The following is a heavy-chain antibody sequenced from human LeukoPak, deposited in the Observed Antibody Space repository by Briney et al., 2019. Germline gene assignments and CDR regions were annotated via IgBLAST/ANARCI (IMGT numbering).Heavy chain of an antibody. CDR1: GFTFSSYS. CDR3: ARTYYDILTGYNPYFDY. J-gene: IGHJ4*02. CDR2: ISSSSSDI. D-gene: IGHD3-9*01. V-gene: IGHV3-21*01. Sequence: TGGSLRLSCAASGFTFSSYSMNWVRQAPGKGLEWVSSISSSSSDIYYADSVKGRFTISRDNAKNFLYLQMNSLRAEDTAVYYCARTYYDILTGYNPYFDYWGQGILVTVSS.